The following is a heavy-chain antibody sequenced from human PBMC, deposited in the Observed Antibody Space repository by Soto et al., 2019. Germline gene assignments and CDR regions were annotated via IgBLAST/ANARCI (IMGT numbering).Heavy chain of an antibody. CDR1: GFAFNNYD. D-gene: IGHD2-2*01. J-gene: IGHJ4*02. Sequence: GGSLRLSCAGSGFAFNNYDMTWVRQAPGKGLEWLSAISGSGGSTYYADSVKGRFTVSRDNSEKTIFLQMNSLRAEDTAIYYCAVPAGSFYLPLNYWGQGTLVTVSS. CDR2: ISGSGGST. CDR3: AVPAGSFYLPLNY. V-gene: IGHV3-23*01.